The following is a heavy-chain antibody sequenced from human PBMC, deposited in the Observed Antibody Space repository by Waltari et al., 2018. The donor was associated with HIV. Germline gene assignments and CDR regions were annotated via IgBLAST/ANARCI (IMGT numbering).Heavy chain of an antibody. D-gene: IGHD3-3*01. CDR2: ISHSGTT. CDR3: ASTYYDLLEGWYFDF. Sequence: QVQLQESGPGLVKPSENLSLTGSVSDYSITSGYSSGWIRQSPGRGLEWIGSISHSGTTVYSPSLKSRVTLFRDTSKNQFFLKLTSATAEDTAVYYCASTYYDLLEGWYFDFWGQGRLVTVSS. J-gene: IGHJ4*02. CDR1: DYSITSGYS. V-gene: IGHV4-38-2*02.